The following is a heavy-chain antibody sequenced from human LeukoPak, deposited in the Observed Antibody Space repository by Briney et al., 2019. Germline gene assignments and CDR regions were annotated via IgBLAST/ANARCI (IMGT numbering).Heavy chain of an antibody. Sequence: SETLSLTCTVSGGSISSHYWSWIRQPPGKGLEWIGYIYYSGSTNYNPSLKSRVTISVDTSKNQFSLKLSSVTAADTAVYYCARANYDSSGYADYFDYWGQGTLVTVSP. V-gene: IGHV4-59*11. J-gene: IGHJ4*02. CDR2: IYYSGST. CDR3: ARANYDSSGYADYFDY. D-gene: IGHD3-22*01. CDR1: GGSISSHY.